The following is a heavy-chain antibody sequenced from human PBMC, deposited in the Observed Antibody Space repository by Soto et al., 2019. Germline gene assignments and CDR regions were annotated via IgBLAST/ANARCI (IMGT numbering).Heavy chain of an antibody. CDR2: ISYDGSNK. D-gene: IGHD6-6*01. CDR1: GFTFSSYG. Sequence: QVQLVESGGGVVQPGRSLRLSCAASGFTFSSYGMHWVRQAPGKGLEWVAVISYDGSNKYYADSVKGRFTISRDNSKNTLYLQMNSLRAEDTAVYYCAKDHSSGVMDVWGQGTTVTVSS. CDR3: AKDHSSGVMDV. V-gene: IGHV3-30*18. J-gene: IGHJ6*02.